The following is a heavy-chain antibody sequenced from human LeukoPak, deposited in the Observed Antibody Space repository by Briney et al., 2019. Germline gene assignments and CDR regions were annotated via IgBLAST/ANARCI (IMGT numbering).Heavy chain of an antibody. CDR1: TFTVSDTF. CDR3: ARGPPFDP. V-gene: IGHV3-66*01. CDR2: MYTGGGT. J-gene: IGHJ5*02. Sequence: PGGFLTLSCVGLTFTVSDTFMSWVRQAPGKGLDWVSTMYTGGGTDYADSVKGRFTISRDSSKNTVYLQMNSLRDEDTAVYYCARGPPFDPWGQGTLVTVSS.